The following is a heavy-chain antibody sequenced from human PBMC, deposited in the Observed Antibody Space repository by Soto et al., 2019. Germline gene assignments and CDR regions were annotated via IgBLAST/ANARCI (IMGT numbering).Heavy chain of an antibody. V-gene: IGHV3-30*18. CDR2: ISYDGSNK. CDR3: AKDGAVAGTFYFVY. J-gene: IGHJ4*02. D-gene: IGHD6-19*01. Sequence: GGSLRLSCAASGFTFSSYGMHWVRQAPGKGLEWVAVISYDGSNKYYADSVKDRFTISRDNSKNMLYLQMNSLRAEDTAVYYCAKDGAVAGTFYFVYWGQGTLVTVSS. CDR1: GFTFSSYG.